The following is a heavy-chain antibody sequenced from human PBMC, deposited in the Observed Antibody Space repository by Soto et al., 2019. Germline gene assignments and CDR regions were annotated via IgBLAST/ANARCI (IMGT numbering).Heavy chain of an antibody. V-gene: IGHV1-18*04. D-gene: IGHD3-10*01. CDR3: GRARGRISITMVRGVIIPATDY. CDR1: GYTFTSYG. Sequence: QVQLVQSGAEVKKPGASVKVSCKASGYTFTSYGISWVRQAPGQGLEWMGWISAYNGNTNYAQKLQGSVTMTTDTSPSTAYMELRSLRSDDTAVYYCGRARGRISITMVRGVIIPATDYWGQGTLVTVSS. CDR2: ISAYNGNT. J-gene: IGHJ4*02.